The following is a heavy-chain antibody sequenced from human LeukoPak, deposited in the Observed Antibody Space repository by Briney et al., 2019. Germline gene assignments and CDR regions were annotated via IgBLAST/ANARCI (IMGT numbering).Heavy chain of an antibody. Sequence: NPSETLSLTCTVSGGSISGSSYYWGWIRQPPGKGLEWIGSIYYSGSTYYNPSLKSRVTISVDTSKNQFSLKLSSVTAADTAVYYCARLTANLYYYYYMDVWGKGTTVTVSS. J-gene: IGHJ6*03. CDR2: IYYSGST. CDR1: GGSISGSSYY. D-gene: IGHD2-21*02. CDR3: ARLTANLYYYYYMDV. V-gene: IGHV4-39*01.